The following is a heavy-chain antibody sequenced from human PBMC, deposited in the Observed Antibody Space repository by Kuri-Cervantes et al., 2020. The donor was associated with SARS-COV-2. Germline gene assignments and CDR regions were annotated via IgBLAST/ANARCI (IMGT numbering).Heavy chain of an antibody. J-gene: IGHJ6*03. Sequence: LKISCAASGFTFDDYAMDWVRQAPGKGLELVSGISWNSGRIGYADAVKGRFTISRDKAKNSLYLQMNSLRTEDTAVYYCARRGTTVTTYYYYYYMDVWGKGTTVTVSS. V-gene: IGHV3-9*01. D-gene: IGHD4-17*01. CDR3: ARRGTTVTTYYYYYYMDV. CDR1: GFTFDDYA. CDR2: ISWNSGRI.